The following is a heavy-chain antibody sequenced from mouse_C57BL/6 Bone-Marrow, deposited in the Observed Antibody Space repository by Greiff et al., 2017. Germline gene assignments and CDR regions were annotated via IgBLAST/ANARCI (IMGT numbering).Heavy chain of an antibody. CDR3: LYSNFFAY. D-gene: IGHD2-5*01. J-gene: IGHJ3*01. Sequence: VQLQQSGAELVRPGASVKLSCTASGFNIKDDYMHWVKQRPEQGLEWIGWIDPENGDTEYASNFQGKATITADTSSNTAYLQLSSLTSEYTAVYYCLYSNFFAYWGQGTLVTVSA. CDR2: IDPENGDT. CDR1: GFNIKDDY. V-gene: IGHV14-4*01.